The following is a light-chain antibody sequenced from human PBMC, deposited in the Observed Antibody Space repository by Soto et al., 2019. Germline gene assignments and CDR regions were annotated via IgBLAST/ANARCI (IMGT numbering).Light chain of an antibody. CDR2: GAS. Sequence: EIVLTQSPGTLSLSPGERATLPCRASQSVSSSYLAWYQRKPGQAPRLLIYGASSRATGIPDRFSGSGSETDFTLTISRLEPEDFAVYYCQQYGSSSWTFGQGTKVEIK. CDR1: QSVSSSY. CDR3: QQYGSSSWT. V-gene: IGKV3-20*01. J-gene: IGKJ1*01.